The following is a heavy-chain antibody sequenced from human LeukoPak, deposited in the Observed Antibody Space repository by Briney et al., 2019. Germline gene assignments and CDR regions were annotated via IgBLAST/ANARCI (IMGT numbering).Heavy chain of an antibody. J-gene: IGHJ4*02. CDR1: GFTFSSYA. Sequence: GGSLRLSCAASGFTFSSYAMSWVRQAPGKGLEWVSVISRSGGSTYYADSVKGRFTISRDNSKNTLYLQMNSLSAEDTAVYYCAKDRGAWGYCSSTSCYPDYWGQGTLVPVSS. V-gene: IGHV3-23*01. D-gene: IGHD2-2*01. CDR3: AKDRGAWGYCSSTSCYPDY. CDR2: ISRSGGST.